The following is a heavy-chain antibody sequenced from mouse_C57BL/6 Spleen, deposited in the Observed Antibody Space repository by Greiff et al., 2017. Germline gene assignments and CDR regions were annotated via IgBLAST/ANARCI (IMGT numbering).Heavy chain of an antibody. CDR2: IDPGTGGT. J-gene: IGHJ3*01. V-gene: IGHV1-15*01. D-gene: IGHD1-1*01. CDR1: GYTFTDYE. Sequence: QVQLQQSGAELVRPGASVKLSCKASGYTFTDYEMNWVKQTPVHGLEWIGAIDPGTGGTAYNQKFKGKAILTADKSSSTAYMELRSLTSEDSAVDFCTRLVYGSRHFGDWGPRTLV. CDR3: TRLVYGSRHFGD.